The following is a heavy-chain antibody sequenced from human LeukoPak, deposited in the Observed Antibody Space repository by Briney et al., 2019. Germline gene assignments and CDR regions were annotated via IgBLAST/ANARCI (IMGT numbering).Heavy chain of an antibody. D-gene: IGHD7-27*01. CDR3: ARDLILGDY. J-gene: IGHJ4*02. CDR1: GFSFSSYG. Sequence: GGSLRLSCAASGFSFSSYGMYWVRQAPGKGLEWVAFIRYDGSNKYYADSVKGRFTISRDNSKNTLYLQMNSLRTEDTALYYCARDLILGDYWGQGTLVTVSS. CDR2: IRYDGSNK. V-gene: IGHV3-30*02.